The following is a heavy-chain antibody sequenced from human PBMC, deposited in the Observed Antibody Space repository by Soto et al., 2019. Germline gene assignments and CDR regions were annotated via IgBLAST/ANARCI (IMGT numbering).Heavy chain of an antibody. Sequence: GGSLRLSCAASGFTFSSYAVSWVRQAPGKGPEWISSISGSGSTIYYADSVKGRFTISRDNSKNTLYLQMSSLRAEDTAVYYCAKVFYYYDSSGSYYFDYWGQGTLVTVSS. V-gene: IGHV3-23*01. J-gene: IGHJ4*02. CDR1: GFTFSSYA. D-gene: IGHD3-22*01. CDR3: AKVFYYYDSSGSYYFDY. CDR2: ISGSGSTI.